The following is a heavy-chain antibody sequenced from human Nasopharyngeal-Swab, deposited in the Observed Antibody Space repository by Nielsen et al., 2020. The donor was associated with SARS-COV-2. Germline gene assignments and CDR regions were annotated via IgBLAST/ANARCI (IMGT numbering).Heavy chain of an antibody. V-gene: IGHV1-18*01. J-gene: IGHJ4*02. D-gene: IGHD3-3*01. CDR3: ARHGVAEDY. CDR1: GYIFASYD. Sequence: ASVKVSCKASGYIFASYDISWVRQARGQGLEWMGWIGAYNGNTNYAQKFQDRVTMTTDTSTSTVYMELRSLSSDDTAVYYCARHGVAEDYWGQGTLVTVSS. CDR2: IGAYNGNT.